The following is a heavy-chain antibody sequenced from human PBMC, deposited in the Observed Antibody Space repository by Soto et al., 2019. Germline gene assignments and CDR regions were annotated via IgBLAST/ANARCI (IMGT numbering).Heavy chain of an antibody. V-gene: IGHV3-9*01. J-gene: IGHJ3*02. CDR3: AKDLQYNWNYVSDAFDI. CDR2: INWNSGSL. CDR1: GFIFDDYA. D-gene: IGHD1-7*01. Sequence: EVQLVESGGGLVQPDRSLRLSCAASGFIFDDYAMHWVRQAPGKGLEWVSGINWNSGSLGYADSVKGRFTISRDNAKNSLYLQMNSLRIEDTALYYCAKDLQYNWNYVSDAFDIWGPGTMVTVSS.